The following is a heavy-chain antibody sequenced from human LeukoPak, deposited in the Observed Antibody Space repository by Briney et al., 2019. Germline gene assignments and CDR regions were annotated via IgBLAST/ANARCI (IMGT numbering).Heavy chain of an antibody. J-gene: IGHJ5*02. CDR1: GDSISSGGYS. V-gene: IGHV4-30-2*01. D-gene: IGHD3-10*01. CDR2: IYHSGSP. Sequence: SETLSLTCAVSGDSISSGGYSWSWIRQAPGKGLEWIGYIYHSGSPYYNPSLKSRVTISVDRSKNHFSLKLRSVTAADTAVYYCARGAAGVRGVFPYIWFDPWGQGTLVTVSS. CDR3: ARGAAGVRGVFPYIWFDP.